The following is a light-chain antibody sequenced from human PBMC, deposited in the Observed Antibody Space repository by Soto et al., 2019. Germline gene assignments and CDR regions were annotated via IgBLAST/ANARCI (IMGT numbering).Light chain of an antibody. Sequence: QAVLTQSPSASASLGASVKLTCTLSSGHSSYAIAWHQQQPEKGPRYLMKLNSDGSHSKGDGIPDRFSGSSSGAERYLTISSLQSEDEADYYCQTWGTGITIGGGTKLTVL. J-gene: IGLJ2*01. CDR1: SGHSSYA. CDR2: LNSDGSH. V-gene: IGLV4-69*01. CDR3: QTWGTGIT.